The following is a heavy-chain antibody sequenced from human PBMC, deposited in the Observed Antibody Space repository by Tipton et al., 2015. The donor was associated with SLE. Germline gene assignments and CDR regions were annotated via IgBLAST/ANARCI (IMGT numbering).Heavy chain of an antibody. V-gene: IGHV4-34*01. CDR1: GGSFSGYY. CDR3: VRVPGLERTYYYNYYMDG. CDR2: INHSGST. Sequence: TLSLTCAVYGGSFSGYYWSWTRQSPGKGLEWIGDINHSGSTNYNPSLKSRVSISVATSTNQFSQRQSSVTAADTAGYYWVRVPGLERTYYYNYYMDGWGRGTTVTGSS. D-gene: IGHD1-1*01. J-gene: IGHJ6*03.